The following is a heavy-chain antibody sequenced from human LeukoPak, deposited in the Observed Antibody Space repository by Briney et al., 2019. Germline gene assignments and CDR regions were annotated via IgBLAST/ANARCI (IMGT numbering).Heavy chain of an antibody. CDR2: SWHTGST. Sequence: SGTLSLTCAVSGGSFSGFYWTWIRQSPGKGLEGIGESWHTGSTNYNPSLKSRVTISVDTSKNQFSLRLRSVTAADTAVYYCVRTLRGSGDYVSRHFSYGVDVWGQGTTVTVSS. CDR3: VRTLRGSGDYVSRHFSYGVDV. CDR1: GGSFSGFY. V-gene: IGHV4-34*01. J-gene: IGHJ6*02. D-gene: IGHD4-17*01.